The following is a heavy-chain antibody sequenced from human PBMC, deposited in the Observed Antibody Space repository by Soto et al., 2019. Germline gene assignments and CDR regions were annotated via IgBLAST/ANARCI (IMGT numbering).Heavy chain of an antibody. CDR3: ARGEIYSSSRYGGWFDP. V-gene: IGHV4-34*01. J-gene: IGHJ5*02. CDR1: GGSFSGYY. D-gene: IGHD6-13*01. Sequence: QVQLQQWGAGLLKPSETLSLTCAVYGGSFSGYYWSWIRQPPGKGLEWIGEINHSGSTNYNPSLKSRVTISVDTSKNQFSLKLSSVTAADTAVYYCARGEIYSSSRYGGWFDPWGQGTLVTVSS. CDR2: INHSGST.